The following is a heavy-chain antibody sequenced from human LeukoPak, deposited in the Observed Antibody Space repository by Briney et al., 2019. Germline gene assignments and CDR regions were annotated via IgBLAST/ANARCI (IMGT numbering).Heavy chain of an antibody. CDR3: ARYGDCSSTSCYGVDY. D-gene: IGHD2-2*01. J-gene: IGHJ4*02. CDR1: GGSISSYY. V-gene: IGHV4-59*01. CDR2: IYYSGST. Sequence: SETLSLTCTVSGGSISSYYWSWIRQPPGKGLEWLGYIYYSGSTNYNPSLKSRVTISVDTSKNQFSLKLSSVTAADTAVYYCARYGDCSSTSCYGVDYWGQGTLVTVSS.